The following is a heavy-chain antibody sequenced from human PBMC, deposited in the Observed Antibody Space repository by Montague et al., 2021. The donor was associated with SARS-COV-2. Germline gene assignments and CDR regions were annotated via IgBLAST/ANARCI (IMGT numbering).Heavy chain of an antibody. J-gene: IGHJ4*02. D-gene: IGHD3-10*01. Sequence: GNTKYKPSLKSRVSMSVDKSLYQFSLRLTSVTAADTAIYYCARKGSWRSDLAYWGQGTLVTVSS. CDR3: ARKGSWRSDLAY. V-gene: IGHV4-4*02. CDR2: GNT.